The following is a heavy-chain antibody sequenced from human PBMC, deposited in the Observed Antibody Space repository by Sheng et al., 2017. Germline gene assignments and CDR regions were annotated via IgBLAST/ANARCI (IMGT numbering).Heavy chain of an antibody. J-gene: IGHJ4*02. CDR1: GFTVSSNY. CDR3: ASGYSSGWYGGYFDY. D-gene: IGHD6-19*01. Sequence: EVQLVESGGGLIQPGGSLRLSCAASGFTVSSNYMSWVRQAPGKGLEWVSVIYSGGSTYYADSVKGRFTISRDNSKNTLYLQMNSLRAEDTAVYYCASGYSSGWYGGYFDYWGQGTLVTVSS. CDR2: IYSGGST. V-gene: IGHV3-53*01.